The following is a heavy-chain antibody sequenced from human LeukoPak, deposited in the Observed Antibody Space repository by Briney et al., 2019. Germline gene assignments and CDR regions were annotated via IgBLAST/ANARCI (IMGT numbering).Heavy chain of an antibody. CDR3: ARGLEWLTRRHTWFDP. CDR2: ISAFNGNT. J-gene: IGHJ5*02. Sequence: ASVKVSCKASGYTFTSYGITWVRQAPGQGLEWMGWISAFNGNTNYAQKLQGRVTMTTDTSTSTAYMELRSLRSDDTAVYYCARGLEWLTRRHTWFDPWGQGTLVTVSS. CDR1: GYTFTSYG. D-gene: IGHD3-3*01. V-gene: IGHV1-18*01.